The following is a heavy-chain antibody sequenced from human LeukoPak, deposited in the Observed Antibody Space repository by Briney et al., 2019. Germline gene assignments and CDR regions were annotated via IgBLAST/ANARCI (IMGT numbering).Heavy chain of an antibody. CDR2: IYPGDSDT. D-gene: IGHD2-2*01. CDR3: ARPYQLLTADDAFDI. CDR1: GYSFTSHW. J-gene: IGHJ3*02. V-gene: IGHV5-51*01. Sequence: GESLKISCKGSGYSFTSHWIGWVRQMPGKGLEWMGIIYPGDSDTRYSPSFQGQVTISADKSISTAYLQWSSLKASDTAMYYCARPYQLLTADDAFDIWGQGTMVTVSS.